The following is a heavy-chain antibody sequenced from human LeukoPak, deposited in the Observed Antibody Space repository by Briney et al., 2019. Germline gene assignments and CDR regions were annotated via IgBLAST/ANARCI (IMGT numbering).Heavy chain of an antibody. J-gene: IGHJ4*02. D-gene: IGHD3-16*01. CDR1: GITFRNYW. CDR3: ATDDYRGLGY. CDR2: IIQDGSET. Sequence: GGSLRLSXATSGITFRNYWMHWVRQAPGKGLVWVSHIIQDGSETFYADSVKGRFTISRDNAKNTVYLQMNSLRVEDTAVYYCATDDYRGLGYWGQGTLVTVSS. V-gene: IGHV3-74*01.